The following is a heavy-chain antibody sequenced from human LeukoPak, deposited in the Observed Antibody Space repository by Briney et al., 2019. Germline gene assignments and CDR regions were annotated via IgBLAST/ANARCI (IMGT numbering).Heavy chain of an antibody. CDR1: GFTFSSYW. J-gene: IGHJ6*02. CDR3: AREHVSYYAMDV. CDR2: INSDGSST. Sequence: GSLRLSCAASGFTFSSYWMHWVRQAPGKGLVWGSRINSDGSSTTYADSVKGRFTFSRDNAKNTLYLQMNSLRAEDTAVYYCAREHVSYYAMDVWGQGTTVTVSS. V-gene: IGHV3-74*01.